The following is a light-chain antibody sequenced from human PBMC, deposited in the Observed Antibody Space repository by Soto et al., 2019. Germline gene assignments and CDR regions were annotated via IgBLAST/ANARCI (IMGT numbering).Light chain of an antibody. J-gene: IGLJ2*01. Sequence: QSVLTQPPSTSGTPGQRVTISCSGSSTNVGVNPVNWYQQFPGTAPRLLIYPNDQRPSGVPGRFSGSKSGTTASLDISGLQSDDEADYYCAAGDDSLYGLVFGGGTKLTVL. CDR3: AAGDDSLYGLV. V-gene: IGLV1-44*01. CDR1: STNVGVNP. CDR2: PND.